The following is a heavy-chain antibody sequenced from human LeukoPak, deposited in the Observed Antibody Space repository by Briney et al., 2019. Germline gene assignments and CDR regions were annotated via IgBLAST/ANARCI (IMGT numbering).Heavy chain of an antibody. V-gene: IGHV3-30*04. D-gene: IGHD3-9*01. CDR1: GFTFCSYA. CDR2: ISYDGSNK. Sequence: GGSLRLSCAASGFTFCSYAMHWVRQAPGKGLEWVAVISYDGSNKYYADSVKGRFTISRDNSKNTLYLQMNSLRAEDTAVYYCARGVRYFDYWGQGTLVTVSS. J-gene: IGHJ4*02. CDR3: ARGVRYFDY.